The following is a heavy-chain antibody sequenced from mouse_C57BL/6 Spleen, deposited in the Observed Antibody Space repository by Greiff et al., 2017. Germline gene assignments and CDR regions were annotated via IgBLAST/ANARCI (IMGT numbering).Heavy chain of an antibody. D-gene: IGHD1-1*01. J-gene: IGHJ4*01. V-gene: IGHV1-59*01. CDR3: AGGSSYDAMDY. Sequence: QVQLQQPGAELVRPGTSVKLSCKASGYTFTSYWMHWVQQRPGQGLEWIGVIDPSDSYTNYNQKFKGKATLTVDTSSSTAYMQLSSLTSEHSAVXYSAGGSSYDAMDYRGQGTSVTVSS. CDR1: GYTFTSYW. CDR2: IDPSDSYT.